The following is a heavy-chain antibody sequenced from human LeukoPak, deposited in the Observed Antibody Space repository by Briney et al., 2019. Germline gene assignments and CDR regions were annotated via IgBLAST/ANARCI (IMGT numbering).Heavy chain of an antibody. J-gene: IGHJ4*02. CDR1: GFTFDDYG. D-gene: IGHD1-26*01. CDR3: ARVKGVGATASFDY. Sequence: GGSLRLSCAAPGFTFDDYGMSWVRQAPGKGLEWVSGINWNGGSTGYADSVKGRFTISRDNAKNSLYLQMNSLRAEDTALYYCARVKGVGATASFDYWGQGTLVTVSS. CDR2: INWNGGST. V-gene: IGHV3-20*04.